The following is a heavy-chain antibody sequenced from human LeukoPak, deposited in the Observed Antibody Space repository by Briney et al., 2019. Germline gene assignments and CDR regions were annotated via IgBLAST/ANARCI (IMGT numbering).Heavy chain of an antibody. CDR1: GFTFSSYS. D-gene: IGHD6-13*01. V-gene: IGHV3-21*01. CDR2: ISSSSSYI. CDR3: ARDWRGSFYSSSSKVNWFDP. Sequence: PGGSLRLSCAASGFTFSSYSMNWVRQAPGKGLEWVSSISSSSSYIYYADSVKGRFTISRDNAKNSLYLQMNSLRAEDTAVYYCARDWRGSFYSSSSKVNWFDPWGQGTLVTVSS. J-gene: IGHJ5*02.